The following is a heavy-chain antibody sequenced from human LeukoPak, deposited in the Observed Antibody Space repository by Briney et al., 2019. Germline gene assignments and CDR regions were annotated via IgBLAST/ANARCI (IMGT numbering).Heavy chain of an antibody. Sequence: GGSLRLSCAASGFTFSDYYMSWIRQAPGKGVEWVSYISSSGSTIYYADSVKGRFTISRDNAKNSLFLQLNSLRAEDTAVYYCARAQYNWNDRSAFDIWGQGTMVTVSS. CDR1: GFTFSDYY. J-gene: IGHJ3*02. CDR2: ISSSGSTI. CDR3: ARAQYNWNDRSAFDI. V-gene: IGHV3-11*04. D-gene: IGHD1-20*01.